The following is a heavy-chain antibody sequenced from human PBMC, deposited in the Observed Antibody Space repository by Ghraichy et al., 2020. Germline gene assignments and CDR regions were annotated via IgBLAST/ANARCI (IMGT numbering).Heavy chain of an antibody. V-gene: IGHV3-7*01. CDR3: ARDRVTIFGAYYYYGMDV. Sequence: GGSLRLSCAASGFTFSSYWMSWVRQAPGKGLEWVANIKQDGSEKYYVDSVKGRFTISRDNAKNSLYLQMNSLRAEDTAVYYCARDRVTIFGAYYYYGMDVWGQGTTVTVSS. CDR2: IKQDGSEK. J-gene: IGHJ6*02. CDR1: GFTFSSYW. D-gene: IGHD3-3*01.